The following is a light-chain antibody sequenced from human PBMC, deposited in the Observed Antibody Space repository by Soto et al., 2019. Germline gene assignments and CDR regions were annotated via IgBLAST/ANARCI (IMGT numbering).Light chain of an antibody. CDR3: QQYNSYSGT. Sequence: DIQMTQPPSTLSASVVDRVTITCRASQSISSWLAWYQQKPGKAPKLLIYDASSLESGVPSRFSGSGSGTEFTLTISSLQPDDFATYYCQQYNSYSGTFGQGTKVDIK. CDR2: DAS. J-gene: IGKJ1*01. CDR1: QSISSW. V-gene: IGKV1-5*01.